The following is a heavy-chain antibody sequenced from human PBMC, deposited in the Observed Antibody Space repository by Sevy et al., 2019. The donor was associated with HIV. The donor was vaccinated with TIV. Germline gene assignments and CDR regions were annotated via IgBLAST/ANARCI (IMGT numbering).Heavy chain of an antibody. J-gene: IGHJ5*02. Sequence: ASVKVYCKTSGSTFSDDYIHWVRQAPGERLEWMGWINSAGTNYAETFQGRVTMTRDASITTAYMELNSLRSDDTATFYCATSANLDTSWIDHWGQGVVVTVSS. D-gene: IGHD1-1*01. CDR3: ATSANLDTSWIDH. CDR2: INSAGT. CDR1: GSTFSDDY. V-gene: IGHV1-2*02.